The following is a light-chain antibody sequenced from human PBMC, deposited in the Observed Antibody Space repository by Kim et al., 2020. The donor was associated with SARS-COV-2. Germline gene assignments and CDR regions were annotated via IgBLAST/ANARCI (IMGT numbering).Light chain of an antibody. CDR2: GAS. J-gene: IGKJ5*01. V-gene: IGKV1-16*02. Sequence: DIQMTQSPSSLSASVGNRVTITCRASQGISNYVAWFQKKPGKAPKSLIYGASSLHTGVPSKFSGSGSGTDFTLTIHSLQPEDFATYYCQQYHSYPITFGQGTRLEIK. CDR1: QGISNY. CDR3: QQYHSYPIT.